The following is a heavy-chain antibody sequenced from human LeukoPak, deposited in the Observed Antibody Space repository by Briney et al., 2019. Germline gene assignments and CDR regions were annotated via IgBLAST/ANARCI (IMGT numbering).Heavy chain of an antibody. D-gene: IGHD3-9*01. J-gene: IGHJ4*02. CDR1: GYSFPSYW. V-gene: IGHV5-51*01. CDR2: IYPGDSHT. Sequence: PGESLKISCKGSGYSFPSYWIGWVRQMPGKGLEWMGVIYPGDSHTRYSPSFQGQGTISADKSISTAFLQWNSLKASDTGIYYCTRSPDIDILTGYSRYYFDYWGQGTLVTVSS. CDR3: TRSPDIDILTGYSRYYFDY.